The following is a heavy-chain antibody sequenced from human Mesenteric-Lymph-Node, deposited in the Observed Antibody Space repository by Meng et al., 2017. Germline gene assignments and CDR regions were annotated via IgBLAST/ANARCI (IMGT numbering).Heavy chain of an antibody. CDR1: GFSVSINS. Sequence: GGSLRLSCAASGFSVSINSMSWVRQAPGKGLEWVSAMYSGGSTYYAASVKGRFVSARDNSANTLFLQMNSLRAEDAAVYYCVREDRHHLVPFYYGLDVWGQGTTVTVSS. CDR2: MYSGGST. J-gene: IGHJ6*02. CDR3: VREDRHHLVPFYYGLDV. V-gene: IGHV3-53*01. D-gene: IGHD1-14*01.